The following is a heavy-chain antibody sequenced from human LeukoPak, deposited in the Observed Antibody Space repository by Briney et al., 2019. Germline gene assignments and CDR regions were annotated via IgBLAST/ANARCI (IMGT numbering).Heavy chain of an antibody. CDR1: GFTFDDYG. CDR3: ARGQGVVGATTRGYFGY. Sequence: LPGGSLRLSCAASGFTFDDYGMSWVRQAPGKGLEWVSTISGSGLSTYYADSVKGRFSISRDNSNQTLYLQMSSVRADDTAVYYCARGQGVVGATTRGYFGYWGQGALVTVSS. J-gene: IGHJ4*02. V-gene: IGHV3-23*01. D-gene: IGHD1-26*01. CDR2: ISGSGLST.